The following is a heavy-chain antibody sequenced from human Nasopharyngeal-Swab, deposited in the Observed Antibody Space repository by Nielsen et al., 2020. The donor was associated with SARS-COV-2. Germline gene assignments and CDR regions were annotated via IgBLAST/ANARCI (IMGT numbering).Heavy chain of an antibody. D-gene: IGHD4/OR15-4a*01. Sequence: GGSLRLSCKASGYTFTSYGISWVRQAPGQGLEWMGWISAYNGNTNYAQKLQGRVTMTTDTSTSTAYMELRSLRSDDTAVYYCAGTQGLSPNWFDPWDQGTLVTVSS. J-gene: IGHJ5*02. CDR2: ISAYNGNT. CDR3: AGTQGLSPNWFDP. CDR1: GYTFTSYG. V-gene: IGHV1-18*01.